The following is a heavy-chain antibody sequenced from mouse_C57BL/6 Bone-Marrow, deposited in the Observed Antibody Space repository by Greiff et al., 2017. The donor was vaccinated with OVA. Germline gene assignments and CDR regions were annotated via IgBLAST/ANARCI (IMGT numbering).Heavy chain of an antibody. Sequence: EVQLQQSGAELVRPGASVKLSCTASGFNIKDDYMHWVKQRPEQGLEWIGWIDPENGDTEYASKFQGKATITADTSSNTAYLQLSSLTSEDTAVYYCTTCYYGSTWYFDVWGTGTTVTVSS. CDR1: GFNIKDDY. V-gene: IGHV14-4*01. CDR3: TTCYYGSTWYFDV. D-gene: IGHD1-1*01. CDR2: IDPENGDT. J-gene: IGHJ1*03.